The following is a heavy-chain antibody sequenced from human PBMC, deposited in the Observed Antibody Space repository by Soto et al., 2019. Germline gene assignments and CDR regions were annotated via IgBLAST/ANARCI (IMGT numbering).Heavy chain of an antibody. J-gene: IGHJ4*02. CDR2: ISYDGSNK. Sequence: GGSLRLSCAASGFTFSSYAMHWVRQAPGKGLEWVAVISYDGSNKYYADSVKGRFTISRDNSKNTLYLQMNSLRAEDTAVYYCARSHYPAAPAPYYFDYWGQGTLVTVSS. CDR1: GFTFSSYA. D-gene: IGHD2-2*01. V-gene: IGHV3-30-3*01. CDR3: ARSHYPAAPAPYYFDY.